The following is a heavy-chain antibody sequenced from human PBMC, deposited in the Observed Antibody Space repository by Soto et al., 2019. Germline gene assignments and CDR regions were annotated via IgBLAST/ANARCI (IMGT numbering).Heavy chain of an antibody. Sequence: GGSLRLSCAASGFTFSSYAMHWVRQAPGKGLEWVAVISYDGSNKYYADSVKGRFTISRDNSKNTLYQQMNSLRAEDTAVYYCARDLGYDFWSGYPYGMDVWGQGTTVTVSS. CDR2: ISYDGSNK. D-gene: IGHD3-3*01. J-gene: IGHJ6*02. CDR3: ARDLGYDFWSGYPYGMDV. V-gene: IGHV3-30-3*01. CDR1: GFTFSSYA.